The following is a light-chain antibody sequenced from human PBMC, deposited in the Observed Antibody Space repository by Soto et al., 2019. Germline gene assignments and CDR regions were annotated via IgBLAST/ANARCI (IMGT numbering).Light chain of an antibody. CDR2: EVT. Sequence: QSALTQPASVSGSPGQSIAISCTGTSGDVGGYDYVSWYQQHPDKAPKLMIYEVTKRPSWVSNRFSGSKSGNTASLTISGLQPEDEADYYCRSHSRWSTRVFGRGTKVNVL. J-gene: IGLJ1*01. V-gene: IGLV2-14*01. CDR1: SGDVGGYDY. CDR3: RSHSRWSTRV.